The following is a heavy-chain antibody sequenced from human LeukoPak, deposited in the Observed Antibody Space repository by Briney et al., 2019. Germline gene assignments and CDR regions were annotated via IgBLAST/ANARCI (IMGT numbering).Heavy chain of an antibody. CDR1: GGSFSGYY. Sequence: PSETLSLTCAVYGGSFSGYYWSWIRQPPGKGLEWIGEINHSGSTNYNPSLKSRVTISVDTSKNQFSLKLGSVTAADTAVYYCARGPPYCSGGSCYLNWFDPWGQGTLVTVSS. V-gene: IGHV4-34*01. CDR2: INHSGST. J-gene: IGHJ5*02. D-gene: IGHD2-15*01. CDR3: ARGPPYCSGGSCYLNWFDP.